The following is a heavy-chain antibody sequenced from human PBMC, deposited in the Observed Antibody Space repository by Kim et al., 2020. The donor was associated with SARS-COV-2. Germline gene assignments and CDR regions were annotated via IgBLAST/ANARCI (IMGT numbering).Heavy chain of an antibody. D-gene: IGHD6-13*01. CDR3: ARDLGSSSWYGGTGY. V-gene: IGHV3-21*01. J-gene: IGHJ4*02. CDR2: ISSSSSYI. CDR1: GFTFSSYS. Sequence: GGSLRLSCAASGFTFSSYSMNWVRQAPGKGLEWVSSISSSSSYIYYADSVKGRFTISRDNAKNSLYLQMNSLRAEDTAVYYCARDLGSSSWYGGTGYWGQGTLVTVSS.